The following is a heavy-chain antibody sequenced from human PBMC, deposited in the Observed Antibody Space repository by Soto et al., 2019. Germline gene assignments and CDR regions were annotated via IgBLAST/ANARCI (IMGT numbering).Heavy chain of an antibody. D-gene: IGHD1-1*01. J-gene: IGHJ4*02. CDR1: GYAFTTYG. Sequence: QVHLVQSGAEVKKPGASVKVSCKGSGYAFTTYGITWVRQAPGQGLEWMGWISAHNGNTYYAQKLQGRVTVTRDTSTSTAYMELRSLRSDGTAVYYCARGRYGDYWGQGALVTVSS. V-gene: IGHV1-18*01. CDR2: ISAHNGNT. CDR3: ARGRYGDY.